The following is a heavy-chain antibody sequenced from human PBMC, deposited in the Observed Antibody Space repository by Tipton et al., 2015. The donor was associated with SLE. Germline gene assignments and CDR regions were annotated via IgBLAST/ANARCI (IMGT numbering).Heavy chain of an antibody. V-gene: IGHV4-34*01. CDR2: INHSGST. Sequence: TLSLTCAVYGGSFSGYYWSWIRQPPRKGLEWIGEINHSGSTNYNPSLKSRVTISVDTSKNQFSLKLSSVTAADTAMYYCARQGPLFDYWGQGTLVTISS. CDR1: GGSFSGYY. CDR3: ARQGPLFDY. J-gene: IGHJ4*02.